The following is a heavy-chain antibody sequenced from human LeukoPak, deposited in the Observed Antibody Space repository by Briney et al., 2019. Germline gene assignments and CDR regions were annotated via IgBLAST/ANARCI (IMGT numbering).Heavy chain of an antibody. CDR2: ISSNGGST. Sequence: VGSLRLSCAASGFAFSSYAMHWVRQAPGKGLEYVSAISSNGGSTYYANSVKGRFTISRDNSKNTLYLQMGSLRAEDMAVYYCARVPDRGAFDYWGQGTLVTVSS. J-gene: IGHJ4*02. V-gene: IGHV3-64*01. D-gene: IGHD1-14*01. CDR1: GFAFSSYA. CDR3: ARVPDRGAFDY.